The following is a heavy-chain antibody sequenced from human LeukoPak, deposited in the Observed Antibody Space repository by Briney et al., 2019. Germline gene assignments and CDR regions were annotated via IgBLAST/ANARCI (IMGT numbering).Heavy chain of an antibody. Sequence: SETLSLTCTVFGGSISSFYWSWIRQPPGKGLEWIGYIYYSGSTNYNPSLKSRVTISVDTSKNQFSLKLSSVTAADTAVYYCARGGSSSFSTLFYYYGMDVWGQGTTVTVSS. V-gene: IGHV4-59*08. CDR3: ARGGSSSFSTLFYYYGMDV. J-gene: IGHJ6*02. CDR1: GGSISSFY. CDR2: IYYSGST. D-gene: IGHD6-13*01.